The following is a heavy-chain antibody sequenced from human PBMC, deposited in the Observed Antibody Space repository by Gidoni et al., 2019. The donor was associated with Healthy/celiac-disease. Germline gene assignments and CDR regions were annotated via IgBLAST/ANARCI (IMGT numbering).Heavy chain of an antibody. D-gene: IGHD3-10*02. V-gene: IGHV1-18*04. CDR1: GSTFTSSG. CDR2: ISAYNGNT. CDR3: ARDRPQRSTYYYFLLSQASGFDP. Sequence: QVQLLQSGAKVKKPGASVNVSCEATGSTFTSSGSSRVRQSPGQGLECMGWISAYNGNTNYSQKLQGRVTMTTDKYTSTAYMELRSLRSYDTDVYYCARDRPQRSTYYYFLLSQASGFDPWGQGTLVTVSS. J-gene: IGHJ5*02.